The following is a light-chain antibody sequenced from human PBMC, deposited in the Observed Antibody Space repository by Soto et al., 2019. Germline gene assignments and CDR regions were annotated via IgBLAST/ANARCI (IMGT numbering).Light chain of an antibody. Sequence: ERVMTQFPATLSVSPGAKATLSCRASQTVSNNLAWYQQKPGQAPRLLIYFASTRATGVPARFSGSGSGTDFTLTTTNLPSEDSAVYYCQHYNDWPLTFGGGTKLE. J-gene: IGKJ4*01. CDR2: FAS. CDR3: QHYNDWPLT. V-gene: IGKV3-15*01. CDR1: QTVSNN.